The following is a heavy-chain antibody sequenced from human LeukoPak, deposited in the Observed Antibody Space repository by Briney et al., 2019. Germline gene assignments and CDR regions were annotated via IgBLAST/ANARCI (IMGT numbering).Heavy chain of an antibody. D-gene: IGHD4-17*01. J-gene: IGHJ6*03. CDR1: GYTFTSYD. CDR2: MNPNSGNT. Sequence: ASVKVSCKASGYTFTSYDINWVRQATGQGLEWMGWMNPNSGNTGYAQKFQGRVTITRNTSISTAYMELSSLRSEDTAVYYCARGDYGDYAVYYYMDVWGKGTTVTISS. CDR3: ARGDYGDYAVYYYMDV. V-gene: IGHV1-8*03.